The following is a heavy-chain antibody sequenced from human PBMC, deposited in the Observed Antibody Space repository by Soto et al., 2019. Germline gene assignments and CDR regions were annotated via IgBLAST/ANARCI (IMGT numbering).Heavy chain of an antibody. CDR2: INHSGST. V-gene: IGHV4-34*01. D-gene: IGHD4-17*01. CDR1: GGSFSGYY. Sequence: SETLSLTCAVYGGSFSGYYWSWIRQPPGKGLEWIGEINHSGSTNYNPSLKSRVTISVDTSKNQFSLKLSSVTAADTAVYYCARGPGDYGAYWGQGTLVTVSS. J-gene: IGHJ4*02. CDR3: ARGPGDYGAY.